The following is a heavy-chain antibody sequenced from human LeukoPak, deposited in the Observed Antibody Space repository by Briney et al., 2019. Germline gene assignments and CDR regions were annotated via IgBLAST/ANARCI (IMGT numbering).Heavy chain of an antibody. Sequence: RGGSLRLSCAASGFTFSSYAMSWVRQAPGKGLEWVSAISGSGGSTYYADSVKGRFTISRDNSKNTLYLQMNSLRAEDTAVYYCANGYSYGLGFDYWGQGTLVTVSS. CDR1: GFTFSSYA. J-gene: IGHJ4*02. D-gene: IGHD5-18*01. V-gene: IGHV3-23*01. CDR3: ANGYSYGLGFDY. CDR2: ISGSGGST.